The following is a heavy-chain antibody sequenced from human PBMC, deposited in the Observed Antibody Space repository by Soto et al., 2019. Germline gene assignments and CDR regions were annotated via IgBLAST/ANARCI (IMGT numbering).Heavy chain of an antibody. V-gene: IGHV4-4*02. CDR2: IYHSGST. CDR1: GGSISSSNW. CDR3: ARNGARIAAAGRLNHDFFY. Sequence: QVQLQESGPGLVKPSGTLSLTCAVSGGSISSSNWWSWVRQPPGKGLEWIGEIYHSGSTNYNPSLKSRVTISVDKSKNQFSLKLSSVTAADTAVYYCARNGARIAAAGRLNHDFFYWGQGTLVTVSS. J-gene: IGHJ4*02. D-gene: IGHD6-13*01.